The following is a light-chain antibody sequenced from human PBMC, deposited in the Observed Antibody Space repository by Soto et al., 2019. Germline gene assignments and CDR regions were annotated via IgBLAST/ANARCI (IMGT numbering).Light chain of an antibody. Sequence: QSALTQPASVSGSAGQSITISCTGTSSDVGSYNLVSWFQQHPGKAPKLMIYEVSNRPSGASNRFSGSKSGNTASLTISGLQSEDEADYYCASYTRRSTYVFGTGTKVTVL. CDR2: EVS. J-gene: IGLJ1*01. V-gene: IGLV2-14*02. CDR1: SSDVGSYNL. CDR3: ASYTRRSTYV.